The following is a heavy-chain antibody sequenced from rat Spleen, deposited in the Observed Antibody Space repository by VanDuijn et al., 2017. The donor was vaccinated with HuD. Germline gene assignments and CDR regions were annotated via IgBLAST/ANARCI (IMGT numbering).Heavy chain of an antibody. CDR1: GFSLTSNG. J-gene: IGHJ4*01. V-gene: IGHV2-72*01. CDR2: IWAGGST. D-gene: IGHD1-12*02. CDR3: ARQKYYDGSPYVMDA. Sequence: QVQLKESGPGLMQPSETLSLTCTVSGFSLTSNGVGWVRQPLGKGLVWMGTIWAGGSTNYNSAVQSRLSISRETSKSQVFLKMNSLQPEDTGTYYCARQKYYDGSPYVMDAWGQGTSVTVSS.